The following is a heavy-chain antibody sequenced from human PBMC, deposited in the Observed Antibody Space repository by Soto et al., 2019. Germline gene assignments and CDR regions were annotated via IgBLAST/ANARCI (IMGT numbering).Heavy chain of an antibody. Sequence: GESLKISCRTSGYRFTSYWIAWVRQMPGKGLEWMGIIFPSDSDTRYSPSFQGQVTISADRSTSTVFLQWASLKASDTAVYFCARKDKSGYFNWFDPWGQGTLVTISS. CDR1: GYRFTSYW. D-gene: IGHD3-22*01. CDR3: ARKDKSGYFNWFDP. V-gene: IGHV5-51*01. J-gene: IGHJ5*02. CDR2: IFPSDSDT.